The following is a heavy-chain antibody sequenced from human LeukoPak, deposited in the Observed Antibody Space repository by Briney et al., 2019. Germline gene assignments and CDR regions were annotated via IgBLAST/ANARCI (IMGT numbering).Heavy chain of an antibody. CDR2: IYYSGST. J-gene: IGHJ4*02. Sequence: PSETLSLTCTVSGGSISSSSYYWGWIRQPPGKGLEWIGSIYYSGSTNYNPSLKSRVTISVDTSKNQFSLKLSSVTAADTAVYYCASGGRGYDTDYWGQGTLVTVSS. V-gene: IGHV4-39*07. D-gene: IGHD5-12*01. CDR1: GGSISSSSYY. CDR3: ASGGRGYDTDY.